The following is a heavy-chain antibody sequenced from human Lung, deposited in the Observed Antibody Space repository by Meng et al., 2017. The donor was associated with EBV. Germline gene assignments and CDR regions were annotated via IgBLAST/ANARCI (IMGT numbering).Heavy chain of an antibody. CDR3: AQQLLPMGAFFQH. J-gene: IGHJ1*01. CDR2: IHPKFATT. V-gene: IGHV1-69*01. D-gene: IGHD2/OR15-2a*01. CDR1: GVTFSRYP. Sequence: QVQLVPSGAEVKRPGSSVKVSCKASGVTFSRYPINWLRQAPGQGLEWMAEIHPKFATTNFAQNFQGRVTLSADESSTTVYMELTSLRSEDTAVYYCAQQLLPMGAFFQHWGQGTLVTVSS.